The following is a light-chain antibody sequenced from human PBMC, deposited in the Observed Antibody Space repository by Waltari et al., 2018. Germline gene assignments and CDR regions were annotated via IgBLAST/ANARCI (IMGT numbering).Light chain of an antibody. CDR3: ASYASTRKV. CDR1: SRDVGGYNY. J-gene: IGLJ3*02. CDR2: GVE. V-gene: IGLV2-8*01. Sequence: QSALTQPPSASGSPGQSVTISCTGSSRDVGGYNYVSWYQQHPGKAPKLMIYGVEKRPSGVPDRFSGSKSGNTASLTVSGLQAEDEADYFCASYASTRKVFGGGTKLTVL.